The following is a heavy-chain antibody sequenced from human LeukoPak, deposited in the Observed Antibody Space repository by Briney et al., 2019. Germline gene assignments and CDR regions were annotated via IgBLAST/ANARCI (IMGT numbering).Heavy chain of an antibody. CDR2: INLDGGSS. CDR3: ARGSGGYSYTYDKDFDY. Sequence: GASVKVSCRASGFNFNNYYMHWVRQAPGQGPEWMGIINLDGGSSTYAQKFQGRATVTSDTSTNTVYLELSSLRSDDTALYYCARGSGGYSYTYDKDFDYWGQGTLLTVSS. J-gene: IGHJ4*02. CDR1: GFNFNNYY. D-gene: IGHD5-18*01. V-gene: IGHV1-46*02.